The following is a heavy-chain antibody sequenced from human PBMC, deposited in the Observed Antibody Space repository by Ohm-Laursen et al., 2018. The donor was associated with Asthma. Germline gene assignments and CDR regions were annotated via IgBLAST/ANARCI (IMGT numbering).Heavy chain of an antibody. CDR2: ISTASSFI. CDR3: ARIGPEWELPGREYSLHH. D-gene: IGHD1-26*01. J-gene: IGHJ1*01. CDR1: GYTSSRYS. Sequence: SLRLSCAASGYTSSRYSIHWVRQIPGKGLEWVASISTASSFIYYADSVRGRFTTSRDKARNSVYLQMNSLRAEDTALYYCARIGPEWELPGREYSLHHWGEGTLVTVSS. V-gene: IGHV3-21*01.